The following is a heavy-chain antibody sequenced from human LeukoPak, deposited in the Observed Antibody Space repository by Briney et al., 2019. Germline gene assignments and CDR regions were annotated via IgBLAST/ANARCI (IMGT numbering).Heavy chain of an antibody. CDR3: ARDLPGAY. CDR1: GGSISSSSNW. V-gene: IGHV4-4*02. Sequence: SETLSLTCAVSGGSISSSSNWWSWVRQPPGKGLEWIGEIYHSGSTYYNPSLKSRVTLSVDMSKNQFSLNLSSVTAADTAVYYCARDLPGAYWGQGTLVTVSS. CDR2: IYHSGST. D-gene: IGHD4/OR15-4a*01. J-gene: IGHJ4*02.